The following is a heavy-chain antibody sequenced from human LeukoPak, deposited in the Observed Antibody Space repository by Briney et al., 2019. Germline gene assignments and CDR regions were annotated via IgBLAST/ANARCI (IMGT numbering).Heavy chain of an antibody. Sequence: GGSLRLSCAASGFTFNNYAMNWVRQAPGKGLEWVSVVGGGETYYTDSVKGRFTISRDNSKNTLYLQMNSLRAEDTAVYYCVRGGWGYCSGGSCHIDYWGQGTLVTVSS. CDR1: GFTFNNYA. V-gene: IGHV3-23*01. CDR2: VGGGET. D-gene: IGHD2-15*01. CDR3: VRGGWGYCSGGSCHIDY. J-gene: IGHJ4*02.